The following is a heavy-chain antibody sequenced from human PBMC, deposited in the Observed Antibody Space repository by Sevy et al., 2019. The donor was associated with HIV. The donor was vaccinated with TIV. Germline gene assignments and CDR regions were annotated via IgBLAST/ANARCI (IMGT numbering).Heavy chain of an antibody. CDR1: GGSISSYF. J-gene: IGHJ4*02. CDR3: ARDSTTRPRVLDY. D-gene: IGHD1-1*01. CDR2: IYFTGNT. Sequence: SETLSLTCSVSGGSISSYFWTWLRQSPGKGLEWIGNIYFTGNTDYSPSLKSRVTLSLDTSKSQFSLTLKSVTAADTAIYFCARDSTTRPRVLDYSGQRTLVTVSS. V-gene: IGHV4-59*01.